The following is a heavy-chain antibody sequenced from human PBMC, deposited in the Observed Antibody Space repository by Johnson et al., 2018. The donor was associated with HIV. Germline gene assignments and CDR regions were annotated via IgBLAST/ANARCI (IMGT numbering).Heavy chain of an antibody. D-gene: IGHD4-17*01. Sequence: VTLVESGGGLVQPGGSLRLSCAASGFTVSDNYMIWVRQAPGKGLEWVSVIYSGGSTYYADSVKGRFTISRDNSKNTLYLQMNSLRAEDTAVYYCAREVAGDYGDSPGAFDIWGQGTMVTVSS. V-gene: IGHV3-66*01. CDR3: AREVAGDYGDSPGAFDI. CDR1: GFTVSDNY. CDR2: IYSGGST. J-gene: IGHJ3*02.